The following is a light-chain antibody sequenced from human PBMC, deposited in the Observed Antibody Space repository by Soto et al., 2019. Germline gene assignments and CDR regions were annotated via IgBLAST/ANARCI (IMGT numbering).Light chain of an antibody. Sequence: QSVLTQPASVSGSPGQSITTSCTGTSSDVGSYKFVSWYQQHPGKAPKLMIYEGSKRPSGVYDRFSGSKSGNTASLTISGPQAYDEADYFCCSYAGGSNVFGTGTKVTVL. CDR2: EGS. CDR3: CSYAGGSNV. CDR1: SSDVGSYKF. J-gene: IGLJ1*01. V-gene: IGLV2-23*03.